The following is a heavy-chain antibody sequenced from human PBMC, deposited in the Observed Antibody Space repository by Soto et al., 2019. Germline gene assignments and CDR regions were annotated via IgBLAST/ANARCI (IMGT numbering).Heavy chain of an antibody. D-gene: IGHD3-16*01. CDR1: GYTFINYD. J-gene: IGHJ5*02. V-gene: IGHV1-8*02. CDR3: ARMASFGTLNWFDP. CDR2: MNPGSGKT. Sequence: QVQLVQSGAEVKEPGASVRVSCKASGYTFINYDISWVRQATGQGLEWMGWMNPGSGKTGYANKFQSRVTMTRDASTSTDHMDISSLTSEDTAVYYCARMASFGTLNWFDPGGQGTLVTVSS.